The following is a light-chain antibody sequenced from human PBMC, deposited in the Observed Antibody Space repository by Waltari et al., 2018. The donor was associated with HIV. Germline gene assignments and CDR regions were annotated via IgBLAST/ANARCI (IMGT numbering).Light chain of an antibody. V-gene: IGLV3-27*01. CDR2: KDS. Sequence: SYELTQPSSVSVSPGQKARITCSGDVLAKKYARWFHQKPGQAPVLVIYKDSERPSGIPERFSGSSSGTTVTLTISGAQVEDEADYYCYSAADNIRVFGGGTKLTVL. J-gene: IGLJ3*02. CDR3: YSAADNIRV. CDR1: VLAKKY.